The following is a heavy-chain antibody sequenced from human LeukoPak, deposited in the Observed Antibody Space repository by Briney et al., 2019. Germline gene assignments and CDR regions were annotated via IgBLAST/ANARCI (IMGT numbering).Heavy chain of an antibody. D-gene: IGHD3-22*01. Sequence: SETLSLACSVSGAPVTSYYWDWIRQAPGKGLEWIGCISDTGTTYYNPSLKGRLTISLDTAKNQFSLKVRSVTAADSAIYYCTKGYYEPFDSWGQGILVTVSS. CDR3: TKGYYEPFDS. J-gene: IGHJ4*02. CDR2: ISDTGTT. V-gene: IGHV4-59*02. CDR1: GAPVTSYY.